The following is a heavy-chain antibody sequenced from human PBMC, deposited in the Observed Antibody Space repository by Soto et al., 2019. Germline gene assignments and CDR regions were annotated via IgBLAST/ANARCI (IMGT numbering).Heavy chain of an antibody. V-gene: IGHV3-7*01. D-gene: IGHD3-3*01. J-gene: IGHJ4*02. CDR1: GFTFSSYW. CDR3: ARDISITIFGVVINYFDY. CDR2: IKQDGSEK. Sequence: PGGSLRLSCAASGFTFSSYWMSWVRQAPGKGLEWVANIKQDGSEKYYVDSVKGRFTISRDNAKNSLYLQMNSLRAEDTAVYYCARDISITIFGVVINYFDYWGQGTLVTVSS.